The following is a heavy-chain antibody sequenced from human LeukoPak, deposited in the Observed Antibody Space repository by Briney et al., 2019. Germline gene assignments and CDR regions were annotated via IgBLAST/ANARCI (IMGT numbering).Heavy chain of an antibody. Sequence: ASVKVSCKASGYTFTSYGISWVRQAPGQGLEWMGWISAYNGNTNYAQKLQGRVTMTTDTSTSTAYMELRSLRSEDTAVYYCARGKSHDYRTYVDYWGQGTLATVSS. J-gene: IGHJ4*02. D-gene: IGHD3-16*01. CDR1: GYTFTSYG. CDR2: ISAYNGNT. V-gene: IGHV1-18*01. CDR3: ARGKSHDYRTYVDY.